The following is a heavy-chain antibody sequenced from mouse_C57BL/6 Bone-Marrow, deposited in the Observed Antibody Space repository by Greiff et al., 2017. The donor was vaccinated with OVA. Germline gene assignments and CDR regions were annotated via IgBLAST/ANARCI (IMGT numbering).Heavy chain of an antibody. CDR1: GYTFTSYW. J-gene: IGHJ4*01. V-gene: IGHV1-72*01. D-gene: IGHD1-1*01. CDR2: IDPNSGGT. Sequence: VQLQQSGAELVKPGASVKLSCKASGYTFTSYWMHWVKQRPGRGLEWIGRIDPNSGGTKYNEKFKSKATLTVDKSSSTAYMQLSSLTSEDSAVYYCARSLLRGYYAMDYWGQGTSVTVSS. CDR3: ARSLLRGYYAMDY.